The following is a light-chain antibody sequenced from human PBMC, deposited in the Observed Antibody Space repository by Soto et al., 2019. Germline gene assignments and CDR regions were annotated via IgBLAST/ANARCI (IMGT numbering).Light chain of an antibody. CDR1: QSVSST. CDR3: QQYYSLPRT. J-gene: IGKJ1*01. Sequence: RVMTLSTATLSVSPGERDTLSCRASQSVSSTLAWYQQKPGQAPRLLIYGASTRATDIPARFSGSGSGTEFTLTISSLQSEDFAVYYCQQYYSLPRTFGQGTKVDIK. V-gene: IGKV3-15*01. CDR2: GAS.